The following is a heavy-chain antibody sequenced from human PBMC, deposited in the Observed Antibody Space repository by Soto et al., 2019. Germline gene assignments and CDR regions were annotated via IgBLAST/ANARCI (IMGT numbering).Heavy chain of an antibody. J-gene: IGHJ4*02. V-gene: IGHV3-23*01. D-gene: IGHD3-22*01. Sequence: EVQLLESGGDLIQPGGSLRLSCAASGFIFSSYAMSWVRQAPGKGLEWVSAISSSGGSTFYADSVKGRFTTSRDNSRNTLYLQMNSLRAEDTAIYYCAKYQPMTQPRPYFDYWGQGTLVTVSS. CDR3: AKYQPMTQPRPYFDY. CDR2: ISSSGGST. CDR1: GFIFSSYA.